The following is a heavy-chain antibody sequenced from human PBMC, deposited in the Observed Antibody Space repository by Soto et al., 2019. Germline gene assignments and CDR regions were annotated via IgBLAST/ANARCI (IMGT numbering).Heavy chain of an antibody. Sequence: EVQLMDSGGGLVKPGGSLRLSCAASGFTFSSYTMIWVRQAPGKGMEWVSSISSSSSYIYYADSVKGRFTISRDNAKNSLYLQMNSLRAEDTAVSYCARFGYTTEAHWGQGTLVTVSS. J-gene: IGHJ4*02. CDR3: ARFGYTTEAH. V-gene: IGHV3-21*01. CDR2: ISSSSSYI. D-gene: IGHD5-12*01. CDR1: GFTFSSYT.